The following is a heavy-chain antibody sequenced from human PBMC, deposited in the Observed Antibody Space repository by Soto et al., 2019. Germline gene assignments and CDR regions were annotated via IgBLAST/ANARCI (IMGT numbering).Heavy chain of an antibody. CDR3: ARTGSGYSYDYYGMDV. J-gene: IGHJ6*02. CDR1: GYTFTSYY. CDR2: INPSDGST. Sequence: VASVKVSCKASGYTFTSYYMHWVRQAPGQGLEWMGIINPSDGSTTYAQKFQGRVTMTRDTSTSTVYMELSRLRSDDTAVYYCARTGSGYSYDYYGMDVWGQGTTVTVSS. V-gene: IGHV1-46*01. D-gene: IGHD5-18*01.